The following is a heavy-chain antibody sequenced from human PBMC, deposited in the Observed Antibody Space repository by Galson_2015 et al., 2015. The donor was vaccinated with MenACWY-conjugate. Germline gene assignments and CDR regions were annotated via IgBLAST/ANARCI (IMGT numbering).Heavy chain of an antibody. Sequence: SLRLSCAASGFTFSSYWMSWVRQAPGKGLEWVANIKQDGSEKYYVDSVKGRFTISRDNAKNSLYLQMNSLRAEDTAVYYCARSGIAVAASPFDYWGQGTLVTVSS. CDR2: IKQDGSEK. V-gene: IGHV3-7*03. CDR3: ARSGIAVAASPFDY. J-gene: IGHJ4*02. CDR1: GFTFSSYW. D-gene: IGHD6-19*01.